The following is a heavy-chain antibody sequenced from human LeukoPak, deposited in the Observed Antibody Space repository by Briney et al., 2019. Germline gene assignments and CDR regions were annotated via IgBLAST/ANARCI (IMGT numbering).Heavy chain of an antibody. CDR3: ARQELLYQNWFDP. Sequence: GESLKISCKGSGYSFTSYWIGWVRQMPGKGLEWMGIIYPGDSDSRYSPSFQGQVTISADKSISTAYLQWSSLKASDTAMYYCARQELLYQNWFDPWGQGTLVTVSS. D-gene: IGHD3-10*01. V-gene: IGHV5-51*01. CDR1: GYSFTSYW. CDR2: IYPGDSDS. J-gene: IGHJ5*02.